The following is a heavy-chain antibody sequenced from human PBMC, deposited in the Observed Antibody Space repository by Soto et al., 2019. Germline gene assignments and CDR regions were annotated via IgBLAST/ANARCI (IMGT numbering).Heavy chain of an antibody. J-gene: IGHJ4*02. CDR2: IWYDGSHK. CDR3: ARAVGPFDY. V-gene: IGHV3-33*01. D-gene: IGHD1-26*01. CDR1: GFTCSTYG. Sequence: QVQLVESGGGVVQPGRSLRLSCAASGFTCSTYGMHWVRQAPGTGLEWVAVIWYDGSHKDYADSVKGRFTISRDNSKNTLYLQMNSLRVEDTPVYYCARAVGPFDYWGQGTLVAVSS.